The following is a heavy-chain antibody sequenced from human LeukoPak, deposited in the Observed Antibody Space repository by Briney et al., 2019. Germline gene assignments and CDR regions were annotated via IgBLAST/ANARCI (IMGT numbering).Heavy chain of an antibody. CDR2: IFYTGDT. D-gene: IGHD3-16*02. J-gene: IGHJ5*02. V-gene: IGHV4-59*01. CDR1: SGFISGYY. CDR3: ARAYRLNSPRGFVP. Sequence: SETLSLTCTVSSGFISGYYWNWIRQSPGKGLEWIGYIFYTGDTDYNPSLRSRVTMSVERSNNRFSLQLASVTTADSAFYYCARAYRLNSPRGFVPWGPRILVTVSS.